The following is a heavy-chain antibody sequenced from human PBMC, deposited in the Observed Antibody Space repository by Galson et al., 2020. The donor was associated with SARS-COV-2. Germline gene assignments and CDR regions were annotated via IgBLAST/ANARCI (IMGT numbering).Heavy chain of an antibody. CDR3: ARAWGYYFDTRWDY. D-gene: IGHD3-3*01. CDR1: GLSVSTHY. J-gene: IGHJ4*02. V-gene: IGHV3-53*01. Sequence: GESLKISCTASGLSVSTHYMHWFRQAPGKGLEWVSIIFGDDSTYYADSVKGRFTLSRDNSENTVYLQMNNLRAEDTAVYYCARAWGYYFDTRWDYWGRGTLVTVSS. CDR2: IFGDDST.